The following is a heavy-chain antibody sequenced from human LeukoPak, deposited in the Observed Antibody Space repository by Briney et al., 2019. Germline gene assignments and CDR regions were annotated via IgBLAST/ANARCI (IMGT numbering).Heavy chain of an antibody. CDR1: GFTFSSYS. CDR2: ISSSSSYI. D-gene: IGHD6-19*01. V-gene: IGHV3-21*01. J-gene: IGHJ4*02. CDR3: ARDRWHSSGWYTGEFDY. Sequence: GGSLRLSCAASGFTFSSYSMNWVRQAPGKGLEWVSSISSSSSYIYYADSVKGRFTISRDNAKNSLYLQMNSLRAENTAVYYCARDRWHSSGWYTGEFDYWGQGTLVTVSS.